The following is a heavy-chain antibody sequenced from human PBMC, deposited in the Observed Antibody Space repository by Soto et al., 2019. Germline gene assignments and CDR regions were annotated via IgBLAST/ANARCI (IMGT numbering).Heavy chain of an antibody. J-gene: IGHJ6*02. CDR2: IYKSATT. V-gene: IGHV4-30-4*02. CDR1: GGSISNLDYF. CDR3: ARGEDAFFYYGLDV. Sequence: SETLSLTCSVSGGSISNLDYFWAWIRQPPGQALEYIGYIYKSATTYYNPSFESRVAISVDTSKSQFSLNVTSVTAADTAVYYCARGEDAFFYYGLDVWGQGITVTVSS.